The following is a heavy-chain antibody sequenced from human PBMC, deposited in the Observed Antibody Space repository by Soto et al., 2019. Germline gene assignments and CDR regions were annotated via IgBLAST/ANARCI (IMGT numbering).Heavy chain of an antibody. V-gene: IGHV3-30-3*01. J-gene: IGHJ6*02. D-gene: IGHD1-26*01. CDR1: GFTVSSYA. CDR3: ASASGSFRYYYYYYGMDV. CDR2: ISYDGSNK. Sequence: SGGSLRLCCAASGFTVSSYAMHWFRQAPGKGLEWVAVISYDGSNKYYADSVKGRFTISRDNSKNTLYLQMNSLRAEDTAVHYCASASGSFRYYYYYYGMDVWGQGTTVTVSS.